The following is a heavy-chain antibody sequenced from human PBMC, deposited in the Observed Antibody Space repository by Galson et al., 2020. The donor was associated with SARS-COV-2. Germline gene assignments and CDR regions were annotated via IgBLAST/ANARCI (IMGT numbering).Heavy chain of an antibody. D-gene: IGHD3-3*01. V-gene: IGHV3-23*01. CDR2: IVGGGGAT. CDR3: SKGRGPGVVDWFDP. CDR1: GFTFSDYA. J-gene: IGHJ5*02. Sequence: GGSLRLSCAASGFTFSDYAMTWVRQAPGKGPEWVSSIVGGGGATFYTDSVKGRFTISRDNSKNTLYLQMDSLRAEDTAVYHCSKGRGPGVVDWFDPWGQGTRVTVSS.